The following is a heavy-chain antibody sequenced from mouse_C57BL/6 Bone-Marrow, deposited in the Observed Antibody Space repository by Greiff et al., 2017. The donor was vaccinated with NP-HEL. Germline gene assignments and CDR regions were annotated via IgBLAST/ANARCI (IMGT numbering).Heavy chain of an antibody. Sequence: VKLMESGAELARPGASVKLSCKASGYTFTSYGISWVKQRTGQGLEWIGEIYPRSGNTYYNEKFKGKAKLTADKSSSTAYMELRSLTSEDSAVYFCARLLLFAYWGQGTLVTVSA. CDR3: ARLLLFAY. CDR2: IYPRSGNT. V-gene: IGHV1-81*01. D-gene: IGHD2-1*01. CDR1: GYTFTSYG. J-gene: IGHJ3*01.